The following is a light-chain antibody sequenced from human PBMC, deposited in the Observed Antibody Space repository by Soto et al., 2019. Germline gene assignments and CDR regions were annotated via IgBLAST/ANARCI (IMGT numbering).Light chain of an antibody. CDR1: HSFSRSY. CDR3: QHYGSSLYT. CDR2: GAS. J-gene: IGKJ5*01. Sequence: EIVFTQSPGTLSLSPGERATLSCRASHSFSRSYLAWYQQKPNQAPSLLIYGASTRATGIPDRFSGSGSGTDFTLTISRLEPEDFAVYYCQHYGSSLYTFGQGTRLEIK. V-gene: IGKV3-20*01.